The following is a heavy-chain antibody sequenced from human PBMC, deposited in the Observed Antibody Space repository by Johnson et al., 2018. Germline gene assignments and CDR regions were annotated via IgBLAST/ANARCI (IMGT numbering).Heavy chain of an antibody. V-gene: IGHV4-59*01. CDR1: GGSTSSFY. Sequence: QVQLQESGPGLVKPSETLSLTCSVSGGSTSSFYWSWIRQSPGKGLQWIGYIHHSGSTNYHPSLKSRLSMSVDTSKNQFSLKLNSVTAADTAGYYCAGVDYGMDVWGQGTTVTGSS. J-gene: IGHJ6*02. CDR3: AGVDYGMDV. CDR2: IHHSGST.